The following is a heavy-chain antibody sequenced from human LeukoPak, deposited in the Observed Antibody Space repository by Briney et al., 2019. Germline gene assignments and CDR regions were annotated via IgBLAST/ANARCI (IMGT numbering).Heavy chain of an antibody. D-gene: IGHD3-10*01. Sequence: GRSLRLSCAASGFTFSNYGMHWVRQAPGKGLEWVAVISYDGSNKYYAGSVKGRFTISRDNSKNTLYLQMNSLRAEDTAVYYCAKDRGLGGRGWFDPWGQGTLVTVSS. V-gene: IGHV3-30*18. CDR3: AKDRGLGGRGWFDP. CDR1: GFTFSNYG. CDR2: ISYDGSNK. J-gene: IGHJ5*02.